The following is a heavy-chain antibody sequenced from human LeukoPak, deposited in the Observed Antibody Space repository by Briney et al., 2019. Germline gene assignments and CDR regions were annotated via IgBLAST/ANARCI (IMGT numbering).Heavy chain of an antibody. D-gene: IGHD3-22*01. CDR3: AKEGPSNYDSSGYYYVGYYYYGMDV. CDR2: ISNNSSYT. CDR1: GFTFSSYT. Sequence: PGGSLRLSCAASGFTFSSYTINWVRQAPGKGLEWVSSISNNSSYTYYADSVKGRFTISRDNSKNTLYLQMNSLRAEDTAVYYCAKEGPSNYDSSGYYYVGYYYYGMDVWGQGTTVTVSS. J-gene: IGHJ6*02. V-gene: IGHV3-21*01.